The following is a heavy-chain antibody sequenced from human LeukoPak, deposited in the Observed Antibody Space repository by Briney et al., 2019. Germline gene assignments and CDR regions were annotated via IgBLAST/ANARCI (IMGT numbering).Heavy chain of an antibody. V-gene: IGHV1-46*01. D-gene: IGHD1-26*01. J-gene: IGHJ4*02. CDR2: INPSGGST. CDR3: ARRSQAQSTLDY. CDR1: GYTFTSYF. Sequence: ASVKVSCKASGYTFTSYFMHWVRQAPGQGLEWMGIINPSGGSTNYVQKFQGRVTMTRDTSTSTVYMELSSRRSEDTAVYYCARRSQAQSTLDYWGQGTLVTVSS.